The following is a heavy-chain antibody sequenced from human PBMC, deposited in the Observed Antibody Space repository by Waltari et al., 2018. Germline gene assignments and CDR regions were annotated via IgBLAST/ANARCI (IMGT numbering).Heavy chain of an antibody. CDR2: RWYDGSNK. J-gene: IGHJ4*02. CDR1: GFTFCSYG. Sequence: QVQLVESGGGVVQPGRSLRLPCAATGFTFCSYGMHWVRQAPGEGRVWWAERWYDGSNKYYADSGKVRFTISRDNYKNTLFLQMNSRRAEDTAVYYCARDVKWGYEDWGQGTLVTVSS. D-gene: IGHD7-27*01. CDR3: ARDVKWGYED. V-gene: IGHV3-33*01.